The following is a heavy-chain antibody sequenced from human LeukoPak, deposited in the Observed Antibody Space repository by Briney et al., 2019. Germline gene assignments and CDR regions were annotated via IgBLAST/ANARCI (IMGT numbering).Heavy chain of an antibody. CDR3: ARGYRAATGFDY. V-gene: IGHV1-3*01. CDR2: INAGNGNT. CDR1: GYTFTSYA. J-gene: IGHJ4*02. Sequence: ASVKVSCKASGYTFTSYAMHWVRQAPGQRLEWMGWINAGNGNTKYSQKFQGRVTITRDTSASTAYMELSSLRSEDTAVYYCARGYRAATGFDYWGQGTLVTVSS. D-gene: IGHD2-15*01.